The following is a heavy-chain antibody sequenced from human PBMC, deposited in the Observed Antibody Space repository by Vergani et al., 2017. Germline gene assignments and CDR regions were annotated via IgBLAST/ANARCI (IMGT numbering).Heavy chain of an antibody. CDR1: GFTFDDYA. CDR3: AKGSRARIVSSGWYWVGDY. Sequence: EVQLVESGGGLVQPGRSLRLSCAASGFTFDDYAMHWVRQAPGKGLEWVSGISWNSGSIGYADSVKGRFTISRDNAKNSLYLQMNSLRAEDTALYYCAKGSRARIVSSGWYWVGDYWGQGTLVTVSS. J-gene: IGHJ4*02. D-gene: IGHD6-19*01. V-gene: IGHV3-9*01. CDR2: ISWNSGSI.